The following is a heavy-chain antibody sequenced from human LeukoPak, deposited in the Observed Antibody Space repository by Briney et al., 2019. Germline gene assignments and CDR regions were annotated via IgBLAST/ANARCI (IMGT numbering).Heavy chain of an antibody. V-gene: IGHV1-8*01. CDR3: ARGSDLGSGYPNY. CDR1: GYTFSNYD. D-gene: IGHD3-22*01. J-gene: IGHJ4*02. CDR2: LHPNSGDT. Sequence: ASVTVSCKASGYTFSNYDISWVRQATGQGLEWMGWLHPNSGDTGYAQKFQGRVTMTRDTSISTAYMELSSLTSEGTAVYYCARGSDLGSGYPNYWGQGTLVTVSS.